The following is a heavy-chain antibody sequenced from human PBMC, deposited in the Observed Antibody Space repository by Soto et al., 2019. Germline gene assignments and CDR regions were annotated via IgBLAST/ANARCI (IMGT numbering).Heavy chain of an antibody. CDR1: GYTFTSYY. Sequence: ASVKVSCKASGYTFTSYYIHWVRQAPGEGLEWMGIINPRGGITTYAQKFQGRLTMTGDTSTSTVYMELSSLTSEDTAMYHCASSPAYGSSWYGIPPDLSHGMDVWGQGTTVTVSS. CDR3: ASSPAYGSSWYGIPPDLSHGMDV. D-gene: IGHD6-13*01. J-gene: IGHJ6*02. V-gene: IGHV1-46*01. CDR2: INPRGGIT.